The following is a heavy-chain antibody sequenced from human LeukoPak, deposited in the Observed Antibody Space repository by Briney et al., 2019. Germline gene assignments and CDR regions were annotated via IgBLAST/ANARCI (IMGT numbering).Heavy chain of an antibody. D-gene: IGHD2-8*01. CDR3: AGKSPGWSMAFDH. CDR1: GYTFTGYY. J-gene: IGHJ4*02. CDR2: INPNSGGT. V-gene: IGHV1-2*06. Sequence: ASVKVSCKASGYTFTGYYMHWVRQAPGQGLEWMGRINPNSGGTNYAQKFQGRVTMTRDTSISTAYMELSRLRSDDTAVYYCAGKSPGWSMAFDHWGQGTLVTVSS.